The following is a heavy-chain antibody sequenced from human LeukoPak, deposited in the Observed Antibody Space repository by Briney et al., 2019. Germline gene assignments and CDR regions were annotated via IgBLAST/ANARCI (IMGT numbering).Heavy chain of an antibody. CDR3: ARDSYYYDSSGITKIFDY. CDR2: IIPNSGGT. V-gene: IGHV1-2*06. J-gene: IGHJ4*02. CDR1: GYTFTGYY. Sequence: ASVKVSCKASGYTFTGYYMHWVRQAPGQGLEWMGRIIPNSGGTNYAQKFQGRVTMTRDTSISTAYMELSRLRSDDTAVYYCARDSYYYDSSGITKIFDYWGQGTLVTVSS. D-gene: IGHD3-22*01.